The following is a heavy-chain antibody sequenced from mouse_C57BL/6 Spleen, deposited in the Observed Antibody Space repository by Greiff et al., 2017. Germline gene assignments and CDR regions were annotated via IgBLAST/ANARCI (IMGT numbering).Heavy chain of an antibody. CDR2: ISSGSSTI. J-gene: IGHJ4*01. CDR3: ARRSIYYGTYAMDY. CDR1: GFTFSDYG. V-gene: IGHV5-17*01. D-gene: IGHD2-1*01. Sequence: EVQLVESGGGLVKPGGSLKLSCAASGFTFSDYGMHWVRQAPEKGLEWVAYISSGSSTIYYADTVKGRFTISRDNAKNTLFLQMTSLRSEDTAMYYCARRSIYYGTYAMDYWGKGTSVTVSS.